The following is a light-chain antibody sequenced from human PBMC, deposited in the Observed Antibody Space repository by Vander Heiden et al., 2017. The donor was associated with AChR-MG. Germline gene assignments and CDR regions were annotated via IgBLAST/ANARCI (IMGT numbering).Light chain of an antibody. J-gene: IGKJ4*01. CDR1: QTINSH. CDR3: QQRKSIPLT. CDR2: DAS. V-gene: IGKV1-39*01. Sequence: IQMTQSPSSLSASVGDTVTITCRASQTINSHLNWYEQKPGEAPNLLIYDASSLQRGVPSRFSGSGSGTDFTLTISRLQPEDFATYYCQQRKSIPLTFGGGTKVEI.